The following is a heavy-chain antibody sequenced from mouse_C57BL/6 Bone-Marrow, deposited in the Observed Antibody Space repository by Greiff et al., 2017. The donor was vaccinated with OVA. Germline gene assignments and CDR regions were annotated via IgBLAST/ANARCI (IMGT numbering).Heavy chain of an antibody. CDR1: GYTFTSYW. V-gene: IGHV1-64*01. CDR3: ARNLIYYYGSGAY. Sequence: QVQLKQPGAELVKPGASVKLSCKASGYTFTSYWMHWVKQRPGQGLEWIGMIHPNSGSTNYNEKFKSKATLTVDKSSSTAYMQLSSLTSEDSAVYYCARNLIYYYGSGAYWGQGTLVTVSA. D-gene: IGHD1-1*01. CDR2: IHPNSGST. J-gene: IGHJ3*01.